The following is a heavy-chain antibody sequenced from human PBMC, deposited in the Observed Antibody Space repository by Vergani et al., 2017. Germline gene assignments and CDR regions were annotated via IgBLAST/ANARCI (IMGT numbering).Heavy chain of an antibody. D-gene: IGHD6-19*01. V-gene: IGHV4-39*07. CDR2: IYYSWST. Sequence: QLQLQESGPGLVKPSETLSLTCTVSGGSISSSSYYWGWIRQPPGKGLEWIGSIYYSWSTYYNPSLKRRVTISVDTSKNQFSLTLSSVTAADTAVYYCAREGSSGSLPYWGQGTLVTVSS. CDR3: AREGSSGSLPY. J-gene: IGHJ4*02. CDR1: GGSISSSSYY.